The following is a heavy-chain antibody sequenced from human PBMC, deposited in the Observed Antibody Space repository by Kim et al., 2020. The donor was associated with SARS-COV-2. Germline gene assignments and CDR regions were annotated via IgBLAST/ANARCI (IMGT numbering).Heavy chain of an antibody. CDR2: IYPGDSDT. Sequence: GESLKISCKGSGYSFTSYWIGWVRQMPGKGLEWMGIIYPGDSDTRYSPSFQGQVTISADKSISTAYLQWSSLKASDTAMYYCARHILIAGSTRNSAGYFDYWGQGTLVTVSS. CDR3: ARHILIAGSTRNSAGYFDY. D-gene: IGHD3-10*01. J-gene: IGHJ4*02. CDR1: GYSFTSYW. V-gene: IGHV5-51*01.